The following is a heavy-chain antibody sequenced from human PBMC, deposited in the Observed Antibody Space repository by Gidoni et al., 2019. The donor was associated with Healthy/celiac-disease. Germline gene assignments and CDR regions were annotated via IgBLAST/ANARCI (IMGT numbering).Heavy chain of an antibody. V-gene: IGHV3-48*03. D-gene: IGHD3-3*01. CDR2: ISSSGSTI. CDR3: ARGRFLEWPASFYY. Sequence: EVQLVESGGGLVQPGGSLRLSCAASGFTFSSYEMNWVRQAPGKGLEWVSYISSSGSTIYYADSVKGRFTISRDNAKNSLYLQMNSLRAEDTAVYYCARGRFLEWPASFYYWGQGTLVTVSS. J-gene: IGHJ4*02. CDR1: GFTFSSYE.